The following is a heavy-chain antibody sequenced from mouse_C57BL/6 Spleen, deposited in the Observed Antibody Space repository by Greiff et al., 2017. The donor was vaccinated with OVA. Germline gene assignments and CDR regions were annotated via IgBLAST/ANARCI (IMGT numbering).Heavy chain of an antibody. CDR1: GYTFTDYY. V-gene: IGHV1-22*01. Sequence: EVQLQPSGPELVQPGASVKMSCKASGYTFTDYYMHWVKQSHGKRLEWIGYITPNNGGTSYNQKFKGKATLTVNKSSSTAYMELRSLTSEDSAVYYCAVIYDGYFHFDYWGQGTTLTVSS. CDR3: AVIYDGYFHFDY. CDR2: ITPNNGGT. D-gene: IGHD2-3*01. J-gene: IGHJ2*01.